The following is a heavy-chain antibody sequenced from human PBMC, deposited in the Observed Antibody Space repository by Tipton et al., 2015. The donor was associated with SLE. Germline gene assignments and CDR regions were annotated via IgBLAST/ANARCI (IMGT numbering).Heavy chain of an antibody. J-gene: IGHJ4*02. Sequence: TLSLTCTVSGGSISSTNYYWTWIRQAPGEGLGWIGSVYYSGTTYYSPSLKSRIAISVDTSKNQFSLKVTSVTAADTAVYYCARRSITPYFDYWGQGTLVTVSS. V-gene: IGHV4-39*07. CDR1: GGSISSTNYY. D-gene: IGHD2/OR15-2a*01. CDR3: ARRSITPYFDY. CDR2: VYYSGTT.